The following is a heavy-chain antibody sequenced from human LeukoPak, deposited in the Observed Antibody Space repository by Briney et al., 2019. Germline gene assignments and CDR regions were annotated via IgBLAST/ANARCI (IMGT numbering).Heavy chain of an antibody. CDR2: INHSGST. CDR1: GGSFSGYY. D-gene: IGHD3-10*01. Sequence: SETLSLTCAVYGGSFSGYYWSWIRQPPGKGLEWIGEINHSGSTNYNPSLKSRVTISVDTSKNQFSLKLSSVTAADTAVYYCARGVRGVIPDYWGQGTLVTVSS. V-gene: IGHV4-34*01. J-gene: IGHJ4*02. CDR3: ARGVRGVIPDY.